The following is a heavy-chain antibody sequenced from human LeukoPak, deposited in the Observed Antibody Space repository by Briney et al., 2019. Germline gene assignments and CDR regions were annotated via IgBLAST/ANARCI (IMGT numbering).Heavy chain of an antibody. V-gene: IGHV3-53*01. CDR3: ARAPCSGYTCSHDY. J-gene: IGHJ4*02. D-gene: IGHD2-15*01. CDR2: IFNDGTT. CDR1: GFTVSSNY. Sequence: GGSLRLSCAASGFTVSSNYMSWVRQAPGKGLEWVSVIFNDGTTYYADSVKGRFTISRDNSKNTIYLQLNSLRADDMAVYYCARAPCSGYTCSHDYWGQGTLVTVST.